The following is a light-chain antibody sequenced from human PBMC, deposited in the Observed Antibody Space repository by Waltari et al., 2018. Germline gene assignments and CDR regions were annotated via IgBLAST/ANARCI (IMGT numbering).Light chain of an antibody. CDR3: QQYNSFST. CDR2: EAS. Sequence: DIQMTQSPSTLSASEGDRVTITCRASPSISSWLAWYQQKPGKAPKLLIYEASTLESGVPSRFSCSVSGTEFTLTISSLQPDDFATYFCQQYNSFSTFGQGTKVEIK. CDR1: PSISSW. V-gene: IGKV1-5*03. J-gene: IGKJ1*01.